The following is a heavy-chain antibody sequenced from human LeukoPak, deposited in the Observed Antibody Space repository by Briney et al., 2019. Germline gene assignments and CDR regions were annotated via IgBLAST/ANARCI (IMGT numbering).Heavy chain of an antibody. D-gene: IGHD3-9*01. V-gene: IGHV3-23*01. Sequence: PGGSLRLSCAASGFTLRSYAMSWVRQAPGKGLEWVSAISGSGGSTYYADSVKGRFSISRDNSKNTLYVQMNSLRAEDTAVYYCAKGMTGDYWGQGTLVTVSS. CDR3: AKGMTGDY. CDR2: ISGSGGST. J-gene: IGHJ4*02. CDR1: GFTLRSYA.